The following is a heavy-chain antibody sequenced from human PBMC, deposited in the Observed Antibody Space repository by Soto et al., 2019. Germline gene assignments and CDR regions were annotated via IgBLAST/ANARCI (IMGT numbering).Heavy chain of an antibody. CDR2: ISSSSSYI. V-gene: IGHV3-21*01. Sequence: LRLSCAASGFTFSSYSMNWVRQAPGKGLEWVSSISSSSSYIYYADSVKGRFTISRDNAKNSLYLQMNSLRAEDTAVYYCARGIEEDYYYYGMDVWGQGTTVTVSS. J-gene: IGHJ6*02. CDR1: GFTFSSYS. CDR3: ARGIEEDYYYYGMDV. D-gene: IGHD2-21*01.